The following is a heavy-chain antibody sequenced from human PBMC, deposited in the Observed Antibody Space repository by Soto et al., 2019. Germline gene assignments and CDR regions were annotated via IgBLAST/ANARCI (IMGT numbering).Heavy chain of an antibody. CDR1: GYSFTSYW. D-gene: IGHD3-22*01. J-gene: IGHJ5*02. Sequence: GESLKISCKGSGYSFTSYWISWVRQMPGKGLEWMGRIDPSDSYTNYSPSFQGHVTISADKSISTAYLQWSSLKASDTATYYCARLTYYYDSSGYSRYNWFDPWGQGTLVTVSS. V-gene: IGHV5-10-1*01. CDR2: IDPSDSYT. CDR3: ARLTYYYDSSGYSRYNWFDP.